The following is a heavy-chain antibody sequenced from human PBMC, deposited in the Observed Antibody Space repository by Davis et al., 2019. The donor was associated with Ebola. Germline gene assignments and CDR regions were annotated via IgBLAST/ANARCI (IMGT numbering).Heavy chain of an antibody. Sequence: GESLKISCATSGLTFSNFGMSWVRQAPGKGLEWVSAISGSGGSTYYADSVKGRFTISRDNSKNTLYLQMNSLRAEDTAVYYCAKKPRNGSGSYGMDVWGQGTTVTVSS. CDR2: ISGSGGST. CDR1: GLTFSNFG. D-gene: IGHD3-10*01. J-gene: IGHJ6*02. V-gene: IGHV3-23*01. CDR3: AKKPRNGSGSYGMDV.